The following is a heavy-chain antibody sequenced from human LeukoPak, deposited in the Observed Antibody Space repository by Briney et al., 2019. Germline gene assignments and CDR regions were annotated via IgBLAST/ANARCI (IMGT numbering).Heavy chain of an antibody. CDR1: GLTVSSNF. J-gene: IGHJ4*02. Sequence: GGSLRLSCAASGLTVSSNFMHWVRQAPGKGLEWVAGIHMDHRTFYADSVKGRFTISRDNSKNTLYLQMNSLRAEDTAVYYCARDSWNYYDSSGFDYWGQGTLVTVSS. CDR2: IHMDHRT. CDR3: ARDSWNYYDSSGFDY. V-gene: IGHV3-66*01. D-gene: IGHD3-22*01.